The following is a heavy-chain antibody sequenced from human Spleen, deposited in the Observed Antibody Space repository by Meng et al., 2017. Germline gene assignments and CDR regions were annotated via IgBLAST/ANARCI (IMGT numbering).Heavy chain of an antibody. V-gene: IGHV1-46*03. CDR2: INLSGGST. Sequence: ASVKVSCKASGYTFTSYYMHWVRQAPGQGLEWMGIINLSGGSTSYAQKFQGRVTMTRDTSTSTVYMELSSLRSEDTAVYYCANYGSGSYELDYWGQGTLVTVSS. CDR1: GYTFTSYY. J-gene: IGHJ4*02. D-gene: IGHD3-10*01. CDR3: ANYGSGSYELDY.